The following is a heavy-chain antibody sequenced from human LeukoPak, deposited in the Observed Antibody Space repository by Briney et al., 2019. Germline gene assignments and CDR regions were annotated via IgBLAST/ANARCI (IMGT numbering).Heavy chain of an antibody. J-gene: IGHJ4*01. CDR1: GGSISSYY. D-gene: IGHD2-15*01. Sequence: SETLSLTCTVSGGSISSYYWSWIRQPAGKGLEWIGRIYTDGNINYNPSLKSRVTMSLDTSTNQFSLRLYSVTAADAAVYFCARDCSGGTCYSGVIDYWGHGTLVTVSS. CDR3: ARDCSGGTCYSGVIDY. V-gene: IGHV4-4*07. CDR2: IYTDGNI.